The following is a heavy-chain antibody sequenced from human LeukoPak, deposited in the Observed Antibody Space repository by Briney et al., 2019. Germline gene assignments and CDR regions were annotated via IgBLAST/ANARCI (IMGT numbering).Heavy chain of an antibody. D-gene: IGHD2-2*01. J-gene: IGHJ4*02. CDR3: ATQGWVHCSSTSCYQNY. V-gene: IGHV1-24*01. CDR1: GYTLTELS. Sequence: ASVKVSCKVSGYTLTELSMHWVRQAPGKGLEWMGGFDPEDGETIYAQKFQGRVTMTEDTSTDTAYMELSSLRSEDTAVYYCATQGWVHCSSTSCYQNYWGQGTLVTVSS. CDR2: FDPEDGET.